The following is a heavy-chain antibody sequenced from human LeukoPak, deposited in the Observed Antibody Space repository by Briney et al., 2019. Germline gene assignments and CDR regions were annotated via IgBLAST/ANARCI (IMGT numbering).Heavy chain of an antibody. CDR1: GGSISSGGYY. V-gene: IGHV4-30-2*01. CDR3: ARYKDVDTDFDY. J-gene: IGHJ4*02. Sequence: SETLSLTCTVSGGSISSGGYYWSWIRQPPGKGLEWIGYIYHSGSTYYNPSLKSRVTISVDRSKNQFSLKLSSVTAADTAVYYCARYKDVDTDFDYWGQGTLVTVSS. CDR2: IYHSGST. D-gene: IGHD5-18*01.